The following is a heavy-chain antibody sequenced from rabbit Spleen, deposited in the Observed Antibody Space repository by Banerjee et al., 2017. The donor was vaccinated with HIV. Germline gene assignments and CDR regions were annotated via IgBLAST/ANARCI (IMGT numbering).Heavy chain of an antibody. Sequence: QDHLVESGGGLVQPGGSLKLSCKASAFDFSSGGVSWVRQAPGKGLEWIGYIDPVFGTTYYASWVNGRFTISSHNGQNTLYLQLNSLTAADTATYFCARDFNGGWGVIRLDLWGPGTLVTVS. CDR2: IDPVFGTT. V-gene: IGHV1S47*01. J-gene: IGHJ3*01. CDR1: AFDFSSGG. D-gene: IGHD4-1*01. CDR3: ARDFNGGWGVIRLDL.